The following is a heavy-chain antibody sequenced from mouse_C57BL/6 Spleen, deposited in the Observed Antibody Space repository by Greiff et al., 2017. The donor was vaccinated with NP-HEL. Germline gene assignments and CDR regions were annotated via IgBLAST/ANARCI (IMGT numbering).Heavy chain of an antibody. Sequence: QVHVKQSGAELVRPGASVKLSCKASGYTFTDYYINWVKQRPGQGLEWIARIYPGSGNTYYNEKFKGKATLTAEKSSSTAYMQLSSLTSEDSAVYFGARSGTTVVAPYAMDYWGQGTSVTVSA. CDR3: ARSGTTVVAPYAMDY. CDR2: IYPGSGNT. D-gene: IGHD1-1*01. CDR1: GYTFTDYY. V-gene: IGHV1-76*01. J-gene: IGHJ4*01.